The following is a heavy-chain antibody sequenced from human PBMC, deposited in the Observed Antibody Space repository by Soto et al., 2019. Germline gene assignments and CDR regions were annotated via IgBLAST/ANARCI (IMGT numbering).Heavy chain of an antibody. J-gene: IGHJ5*02. CDR2: IYYSGST. CDR3: ARHEGYCSSTSCHHPLDP. V-gene: IGHV4-39*01. CDR1: GGSISSSSYY. Sequence: PTETLSLTCTVSGGSISSSSYYWGWIRQPPGKGLEWIGSIYYSGSTYYNPSLKSRVTISVDTSKNQFSLKLSSVTAADTAVYYCARHEGYCSSTSCHHPLDPWGQGTLVTVSS. D-gene: IGHD2-2*01.